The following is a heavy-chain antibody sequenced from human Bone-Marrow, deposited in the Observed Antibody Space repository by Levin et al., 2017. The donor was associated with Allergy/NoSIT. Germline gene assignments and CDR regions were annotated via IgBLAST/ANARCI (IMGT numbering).Heavy chain of an antibody. Sequence: GESLKISCKASGYTFTSYYMHWVRQAPGQGLEWMGIINPSGGSTSYAQKFQGRVTMTRDTSTSTVYMELSSLRSEDTAVYYCARSPPRIQPWLGDAFDIWGQGTMVTVSS. D-gene: IGHD5-18*01. V-gene: IGHV1-46*01. J-gene: IGHJ3*02. CDR2: INPSGGST. CDR1: GYTFTSYY. CDR3: ARSPPRIQPWLGDAFDI.